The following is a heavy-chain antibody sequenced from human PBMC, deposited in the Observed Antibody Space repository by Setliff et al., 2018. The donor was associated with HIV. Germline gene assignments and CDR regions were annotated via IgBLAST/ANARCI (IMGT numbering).Heavy chain of an antibody. D-gene: IGHD3-10*01. CDR3: ARAPKRVYYYGSGTYLHDAFDI. J-gene: IGHJ3*02. CDR2: INPSGGST. Sequence: ASVKVSCKASGYTFTRYFMHCVRQAPGQGLEWLGMINPSGGSTWYAQKFQGRVTMTGDTSTNTLYMELSSLRSEDTAVYYCARAPKRVYYYGSGTYLHDAFDIWGQGTMVTVSS. V-gene: IGHV1-46*01. CDR1: GYTFTRYF.